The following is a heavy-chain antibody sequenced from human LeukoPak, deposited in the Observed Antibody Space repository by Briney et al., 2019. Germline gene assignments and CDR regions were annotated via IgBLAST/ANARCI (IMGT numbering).Heavy chain of an antibody. CDR3: AREMYCSGGSCYGDAFDI. Sequence: GVSLRLSCAASGFTVSNKYMRWVRQAPGRGLEWVSVIYSGGSTYYADPVKGRFSISRDKSKNTLYLQMNSLRAEDTALDYCAREMYCSGGSCYGDAFDIWGQGTMVTVSS. D-gene: IGHD2-15*01. CDR2: IYSGGST. V-gene: IGHV3-66*01. J-gene: IGHJ3*02. CDR1: GFTVSNKY.